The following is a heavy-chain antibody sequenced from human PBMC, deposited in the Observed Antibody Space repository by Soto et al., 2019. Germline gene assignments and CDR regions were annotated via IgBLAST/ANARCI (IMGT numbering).Heavy chain of an antibody. CDR3: AKTPSPHAAAGRGGGGYFDY. D-gene: IGHD6-13*01. J-gene: IGHJ4*02. CDR1: GFTFSTYA. Sequence: EVQLLESGGGLVQPGGSLRLSCEASGFTFSTYAMTWVRQAPGKRLEWVSIISGSGGSTYYADSVKGRFIISRDNSKNTLDVQMNSLRAEDTAVYYCAKTPSPHAAAGRGGGGYFDYWGQGTRVTVSS. CDR2: ISGSGGST. V-gene: IGHV3-23*01.